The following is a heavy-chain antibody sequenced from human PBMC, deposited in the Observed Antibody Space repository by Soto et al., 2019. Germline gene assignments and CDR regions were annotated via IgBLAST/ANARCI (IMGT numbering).Heavy chain of an antibody. CDR2: IIPIFSTA. CDR3: ASGSGTGIPIYNF. V-gene: IGHV1-69*06. D-gene: IGHD2-2*02. J-gene: IGHJ4*02. CDR1: GGTFSSNA. Sequence: QVQLVQSGTEVEKPGSSVKVSCKASGGTFSSNAISWVRQAPGQGLEWMGGIIPIFSTANYAQKFQGRVTITADKSTSTANMELSSLTSEDTAVYYCASGSGTGIPIYNFWGQGTLVTVSS.